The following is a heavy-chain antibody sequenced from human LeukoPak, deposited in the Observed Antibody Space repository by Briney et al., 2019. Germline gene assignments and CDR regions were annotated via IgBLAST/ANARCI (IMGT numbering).Heavy chain of an antibody. Sequence: GGSLRLSCAASGFTFSSYWMSWVRQAPGKGLEWVANIKQDGSEKYYVDSVKGRFTISRDNAKNSLYLQMNSLRAEDTAVYYCAGGVLGVVVPTTISLGYYYYYMDVWGKGTTVTVSS. CDR1: GFTFSSYW. D-gene: IGHD2-2*01. CDR3: AGGVLGVVVPTTISLGYYYYYMDV. V-gene: IGHV3-7*01. J-gene: IGHJ6*03. CDR2: IKQDGSEK.